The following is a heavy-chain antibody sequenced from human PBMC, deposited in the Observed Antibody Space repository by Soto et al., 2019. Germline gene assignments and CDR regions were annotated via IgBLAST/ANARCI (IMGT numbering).Heavy chain of an antibody. D-gene: IGHD5-12*01. V-gene: IGHV3-30*14. J-gene: IGHJ6*02. CDR3: ANEVDVAFSSLQYGMDV. CDR1: GFTFNNFA. Sequence: GSLRLSCAASGFTFNNFAMHWVRQAPGKGLEWVAFISYDGTYKYYADSVRGRFTVYRDNSKSTLFLQMNSLKFEDTAVYVCANEVDVAFSSLQYGMDVWGQGTTVTVSS. CDR2: ISYDGTYK.